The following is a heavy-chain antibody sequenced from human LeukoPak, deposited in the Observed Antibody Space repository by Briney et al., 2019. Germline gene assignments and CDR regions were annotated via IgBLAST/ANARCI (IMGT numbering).Heavy chain of an antibody. CDR1: GGSFSGYY. V-gene: IGHV4-34*01. CDR2: INHSGST. CDR3: ARDGYCSSTSCYTGVDY. Sequence: SETLSLTCAVYGGSFSGYYWSWIRQPPGKGLEWIGEINHSGSTNYNPSLKSRVTMSVDTSKNQFSLKLSSVTAADTAVYYCARDGYCSSTSCYTGVDYWGQGTLVTVSS. D-gene: IGHD2-2*03. J-gene: IGHJ4*02.